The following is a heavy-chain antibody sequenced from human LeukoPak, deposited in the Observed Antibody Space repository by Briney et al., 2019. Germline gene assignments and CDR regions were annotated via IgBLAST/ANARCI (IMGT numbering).Heavy chain of an antibody. Sequence: KTGGSLRLSCAASGYTFSDYYMSWIRQAPGKGLEWVSYISSSGSTIYYADPVKGRFTISRDKAKNSLYLQMNSLRAEDTAVYYCARDPRIGEWLRSRYGMDVWGQGTTVTVSS. J-gene: IGHJ6*02. D-gene: IGHD5-12*01. CDR3: ARDPRIGEWLRSRYGMDV. CDR1: GYTFSDYY. V-gene: IGHV3-11*01. CDR2: ISSSGSTI.